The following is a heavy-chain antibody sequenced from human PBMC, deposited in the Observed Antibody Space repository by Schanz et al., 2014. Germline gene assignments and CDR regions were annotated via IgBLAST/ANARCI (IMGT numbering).Heavy chain of an antibody. V-gene: IGHV3-23*01. CDR2: ISHSGGSK. CDR3: AKGMGYCSGGTCYDYYYYGLDV. Sequence: DVQLLESGGGLVQPGGSLRLSCAASGFTFNSYAMTWVRQAPGKGLEWVSSISHSGGSKYYADSVKGRFTISRDNSENTLYLQMNSLSADDPGVFYWAKGMGYCSGGTCYDYYYYGLDVWGQGTTVTVSS. D-gene: IGHD2-15*01. CDR1: GFTFNSYA. J-gene: IGHJ6*02.